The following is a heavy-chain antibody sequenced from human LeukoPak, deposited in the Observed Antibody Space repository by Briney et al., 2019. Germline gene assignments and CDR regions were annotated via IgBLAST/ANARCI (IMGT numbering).Heavy chain of an antibody. V-gene: IGHV3-7*01. J-gene: IGHJ4*02. CDR1: GFTFSSYW. D-gene: IGHD2-21*01. CDR2: IKEDGNTE. CDR3: TRDYSNARDY. Sequence: GGSLRLSCAASGFTFSSYWMSWVRQAPGKGLEWVASIKEDGNTEWYVDSVKGWFSVSRDNAKSSLYRQLNSLRVDVWVVYYCTRDYSNARDYWGQGILVTVSS.